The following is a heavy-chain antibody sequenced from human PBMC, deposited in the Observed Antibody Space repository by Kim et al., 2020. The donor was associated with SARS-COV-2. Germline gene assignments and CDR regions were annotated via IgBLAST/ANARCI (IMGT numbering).Heavy chain of an antibody. J-gene: IGHJ6*02. Sequence: SETLSLTCTVSGGSISSYYWSWIRQPPGKGLEWIGYIYYSGSTNYNPSLKSRVTISVDTSKNQFSLKLSSVTAADTAVYYCARGGSYYYYGMDVWGQGTTVTVSS. CDR2: IYYSGST. CDR1: GGSISSYY. V-gene: IGHV4-59*13. D-gene: IGHD1-26*01. CDR3: ARGGSYYYYGMDV.